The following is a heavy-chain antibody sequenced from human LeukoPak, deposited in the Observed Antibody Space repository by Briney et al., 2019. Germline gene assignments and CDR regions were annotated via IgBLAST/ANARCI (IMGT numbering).Heavy chain of an antibody. J-gene: IGHJ4*02. CDR1: GGTCISYA. D-gene: IGHD2-21*02. V-gene: IGHV7-4-1*02. CDR3: ARGRLVTKGQLVY. Sequence: ASVKVSCKASGGTCISYAISWVRQAPGQGLEWMGWINTNTGIPTYAQGFTGRFVFSLDTSVSTAYLQISSLKAEETAVYYCARGRLVTKGQLVYWGQGTLVIVSS. CDR2: INTNTGIP.